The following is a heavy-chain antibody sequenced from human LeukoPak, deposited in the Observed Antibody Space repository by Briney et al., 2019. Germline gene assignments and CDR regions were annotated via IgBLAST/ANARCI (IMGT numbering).Heavy chain of an antibody. CDR1: GGTFSSYA. V-gene: IGHV1-69*13. D-gene: IGHD4-17*01. CDR2: IIPIFGTA. J-gene: IGHJ4*02. CDR3: AREEYGDFDY. Sequence: SVKVSCKASGGTFSSYAIIWVRQAPGQGLEWMGGIIPIFGTANYAQKFQGRVTITADESTSTAYMELSSLRSEETAVEYCAREEYGDFDYWGQGTLVTVSS.